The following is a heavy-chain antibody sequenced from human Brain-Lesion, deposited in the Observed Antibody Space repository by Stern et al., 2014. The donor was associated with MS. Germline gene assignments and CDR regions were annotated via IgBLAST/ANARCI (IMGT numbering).Heavy chain of an antibody. D-gene: IGHD1-14*01. V-gene: IGHV3-9*01. J-gene: IGHJ4*02. Sequence: EVQLLESGGDLVQPGRSLRLSCAAFGFTFDDYAMHWVRQAPGKVLEWVAGISWNSGTIGYADSVKGRFTTSRDNAYSSLYLQMNSLRPEDTALYYCARDITGSSAYFAYWGQGTLVTVSS. CDR2: ISWNSGTI. CDR1: GFTFDDYA. CDR3: ARDITGSSAYFAY.